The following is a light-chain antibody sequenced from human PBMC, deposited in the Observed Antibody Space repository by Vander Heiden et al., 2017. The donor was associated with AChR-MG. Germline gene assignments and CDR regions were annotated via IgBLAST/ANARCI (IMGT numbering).Light chain of an antibody. Sequence: IKMPSSPSTLSASVGDRVTITCRASQSISSCLDWYQQKPGKAPKLLIYEASSLESGVPSRFSGSGSGTEFTLTISSLQPDDFATYYCQQGDSYSVAFGQGTKVEIK. CDR2: EAS. CDR1: QSISSC. CDR3: QQGDSYSVA. J-gene: IGKJ1*01. V-gene: IGKV1-5*03.